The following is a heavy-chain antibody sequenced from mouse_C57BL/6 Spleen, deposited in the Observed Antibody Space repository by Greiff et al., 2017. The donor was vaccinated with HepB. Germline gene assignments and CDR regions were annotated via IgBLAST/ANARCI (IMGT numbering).Heavy chain of an antibody. CDR1: GYTFTSYW. CDR2: IDPSDSYT. CDR3: ASRITTVPYYYAMDY. J-gene: IGHJ4*01. Sequence: QVQLQQPGAELVKPGASVKLSCKASGYTFTSYWMQWVKQRPGQGLEWIGEIDPSDSYTNYNQKFKGKAKLTVDTSSSTAYMQLSSLTSEDSAVYYCASRITTVPYYYAMDYWGQGTSVTVSS. V-gene: IGHV1-50*01. D-gene: IGHD1-1*01.